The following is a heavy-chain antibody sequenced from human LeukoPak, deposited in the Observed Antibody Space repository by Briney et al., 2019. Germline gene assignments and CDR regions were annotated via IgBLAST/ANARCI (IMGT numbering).Heavy chain of an antibody. J-gene: IGHJ4*02. D-gene: IGHD5-24*01. V-gene: IGHV3-7*01. Sequence: PGGSLRLSCVVSGFMFSSNTMTWVRQAPGKGLEWVANIKEDGSEKHYVDSVKGRSTISRDNAKNSLYLQMNSLRAEDTAVYYCARGDRDGYNFAYWGQGSLVTVSS. CDR1: GFMFSSNT. CDR2: IKEDGSEK. CDR3: ARGDRDGYNFAY.